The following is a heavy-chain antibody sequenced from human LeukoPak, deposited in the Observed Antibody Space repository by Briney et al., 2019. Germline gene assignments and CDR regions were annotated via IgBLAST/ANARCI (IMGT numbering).Heavy chain of an antibody. CDR2: MNPNSGNT. CDR1: GYTFTSYD. CDR3: ARGLDVERSSAWSWGPKKFYYNVMDV. V-gene: IGHV1-8*01. D-gene: IGHD2/OR15-2a*01. J-gene: IGHJ6*02. Sequence: ASVKVSCKASGYTFTSYDINWVRQATGQGLEWMGWMNPNSGNTGYAQKFQGRVTMTRNTSTSTAYMELSSLRSEDTAVYYCARGLDVERSSAWSWGPKKFYYNVMDVWGQGTTVTVSS.